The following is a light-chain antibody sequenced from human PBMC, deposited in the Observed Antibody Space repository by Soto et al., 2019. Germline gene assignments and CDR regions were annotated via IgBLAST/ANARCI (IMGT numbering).Light chain of an antibody. J-gene: IGKJ1*01. Sequence: ETVLTQSRATLSLSPGERATLSCRASPRVSSYLAWYQQKVGQAPRLLIYHASNRATGIPARFSGSGSGTDFTLTISSLEPEDFAVYYCQQRSNWPWTFGQGTKVEIK. CDR1: PRVSSY. CDR2: HAS. V-gene: IGKV3-11*01. CDR3: QQRSNWPWT.